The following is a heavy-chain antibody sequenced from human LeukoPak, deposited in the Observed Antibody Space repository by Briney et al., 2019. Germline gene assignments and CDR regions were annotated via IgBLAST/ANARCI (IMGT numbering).Heavy chain of an antibody. CDR3: ARVWYYGSGTNSDLYYYYYMDV. CDR2: INHSGST. CDR1: GGSFSGHY. D-gene: IGHD3-10*01. Sequence: RPSETLSLTCAVYGGSFSGHYWSWIRQPPGKGLEWIGEINHSGSTNYNPSLKSRVTISIDTSKNQFSLKLSAVTAADTAVYYCARVWYYGSGTNSDLYYYYYMDVWGRGTTVTVSS. J-gene: IGHJ6*03. V-gene: IGHV4-34*01.